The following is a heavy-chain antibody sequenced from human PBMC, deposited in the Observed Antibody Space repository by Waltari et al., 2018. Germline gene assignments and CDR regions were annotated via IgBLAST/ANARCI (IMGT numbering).Heavy chain of an antibody. D-gene: IGHD1-7*01. V-gene: IGHV3-48*03. Sequence: EVQLVESGGGLVQPGGSLRLSCAASGFTFSSYEMNWVRQAPGKGLEWVSYISSSGSTIYYADSVKGRFTISRDNAKNSLYLQMNSLRAEDTAVYYCARWEPGITGTTDYYFDYWGQGTLVTVSS. CDR1: GFTFSSYE. CDR3: ARWEPGITGTTDYYFDY. J-gene: IGHJ4*02. CDR2: ISSSGSTI.